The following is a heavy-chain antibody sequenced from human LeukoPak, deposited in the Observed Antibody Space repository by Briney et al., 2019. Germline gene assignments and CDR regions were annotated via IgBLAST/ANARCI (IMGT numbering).Heavy chain of an antibody. CDR3: ARDRGRCSSTSCPCYFDY. CDR1: GGTFSSYA. V-gene: IGHV1-69*13. D-gene: IGHD2-2*01. CDR2: IIPIFGTA. Sequence: SVKVSCKASGGTFSSYAISWVRQAPGQGLEWMGGIIPIFGTANYAQKFQGRVTITADESTSTAYMELSSLRSEDTAVYYCARDRGRCSSTSCPCYFDYWGQGTLVTVSS. J-gene: IGHJ4*02.